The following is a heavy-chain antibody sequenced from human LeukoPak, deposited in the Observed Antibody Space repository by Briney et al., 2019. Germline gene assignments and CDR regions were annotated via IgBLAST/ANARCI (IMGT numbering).Heavy chain of an antibody. CDR3: AGRYCSSTSCPFDY. D-gene: IGHD2-2*01. Sequence: RSETLSLTCAVYGGSFSGYYWSWIRQPAGKGLEWIGRIYTSGSTNYNPSLKSRVTMSVDTSKNQFSLKLSSVTAADTAVYYCAGRYCSSTSCPFDYWGQGTLVTVSS. J-gene: IGHJ4*02. CDR1: GGSFSGYY. CDR2: IYTSGST. V-gene: IGHV4-59*10.